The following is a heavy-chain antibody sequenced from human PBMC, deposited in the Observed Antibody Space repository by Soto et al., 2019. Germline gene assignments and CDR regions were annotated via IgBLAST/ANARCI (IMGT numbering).Heavy chain of an antibody. D-gene: IGHD3-10*01. V-gene: IGHV3-15*07. J-gene: IGHJ6*02. CDR1: GFTFSNAW. Sequence: GGSLRLSCAASGFTFSNAWMNWVRQAPGKGLEWVGRIKSKTDGGTTDYAAPVKGRFTISRDDSKTTLYLQMNSLKTEDTAVYYCTTDGRFGELSREHYYYYGMDVWGQGTTVTVSS. CDR2: IKSKTDGGTT. CDR3: TTDGRFGELSREHYYYYGMDV.